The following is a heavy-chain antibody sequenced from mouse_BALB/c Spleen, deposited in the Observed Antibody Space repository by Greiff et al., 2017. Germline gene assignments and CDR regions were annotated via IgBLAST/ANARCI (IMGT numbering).Heavy chain of an antibody. CDR1: GYTFTSYW. V-gene: IGHV1-87*01. CDR2: IYPGDGDT. Sequence: QVQLQQSGAELARPGASVKLSCKASGYTFTSYWMQWVKQRPGQGLEWIGAIYPGDGDTRYTQKFKGKATLTADKSSSTAYMQLSSLASEDSAVYYCARWGLTVPFDYWGQGTTLTVAS. J-gene: IGHJ2*01. D-gene: IGHD4-1*01. CDR3: ARWGLTVPFDY.